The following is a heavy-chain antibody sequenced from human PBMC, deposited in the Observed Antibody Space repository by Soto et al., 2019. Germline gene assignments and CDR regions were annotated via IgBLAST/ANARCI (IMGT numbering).Heavy chain of an antibody. CDR2: IYYDGST. CDR1: GVSISSSSYY. Sequence: SETLSLTCTVSGVSISSSSYYWGWIRQPPGKGLECVGTIYYDGSTHYNPSLKSRVTISVDTSKNQFSLKLSSVTAADTAVYYCARGPGYSGYDWAQGYYGMDVWGQGTTVTVSS. D-gene: IGHD5-12*01. J-gene: IGHJ6*02. CDR3: ARGPGYSGYDWAQGYYGMDV. V-gene: IGHV4-39*07.